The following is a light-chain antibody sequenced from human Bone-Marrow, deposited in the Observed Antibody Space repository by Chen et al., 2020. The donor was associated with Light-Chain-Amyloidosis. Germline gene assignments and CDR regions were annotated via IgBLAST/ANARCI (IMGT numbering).Light chain of an antibody. J-gene: IGLJ2*01. CDR3: QSADSSVTYAVI. Sequence: SYELTQPPSVSVSPGQTARITCSGDDLPTKYAYWYQQKPGQAPVLVIHRDTERPSGISERFSGSSSATTSTLTISGVQAEDEADYHCQSADSSVTYAVIFGGGTKLTVL. V-gene: IGLV3-25*03. CDR2: RDT. CDR1: DLPTKY.